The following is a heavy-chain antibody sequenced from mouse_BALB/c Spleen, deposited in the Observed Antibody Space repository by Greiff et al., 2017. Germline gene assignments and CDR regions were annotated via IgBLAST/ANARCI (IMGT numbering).Heavy chain of an antibody. V-gene: IGHV1-9*01. Sequence: QVQLKQSGAELMKSGASVKLSCKATGYTFSSYWIEWVKQRPGHGLEWIGEILPGSGSTNYNEKFKGKATFTADTSTNTAYMQLSSLTSEDSAVYNCARGNGYDFAYWGQGTLVTVSA. J-gene: IGHJ3*01. CDR3: ARGNGYDFAY. CDR1: GYTFSSYW. D-gene: IGHD2-2*01. CDR2: ILPGSGST.